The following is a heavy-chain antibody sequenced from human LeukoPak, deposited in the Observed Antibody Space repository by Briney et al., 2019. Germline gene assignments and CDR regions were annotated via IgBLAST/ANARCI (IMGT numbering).Heavy chain of an antibody. Sequence: PGGSLRLSCAASGFTFSSYSMNWVRQAPGKGLEWVSYISSSSSTIYYADSVKGRFTISRDNAKNSLYLQMNSLRAEDTAVYYCARDGGHLRSSSSHLDYWGQGALVTVSS. CDR1: GFTFSSYS. V-gene: IGHV3-48*04. J-gene: IGHJ4*02. CDR3: ARDGGHLRSSSSHLDY. CDR2: ISSSSSTI. D-gene: IGHD6-6*01.